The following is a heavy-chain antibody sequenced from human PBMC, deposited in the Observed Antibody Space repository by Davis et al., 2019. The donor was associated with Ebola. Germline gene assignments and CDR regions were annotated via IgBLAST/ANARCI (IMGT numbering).Heavy chain of an antibody. Sequence: MPSETLSLTCTVSGGSISSYYWSWIRQPPGKGLEWIGYIYYSGSTYYNPSLKSRVTISVDTSKNQFSLKLSSVTAADTAVYYCARQHYYDSSGYYRYWYFDLWGRGTLVTVSS. D-gene: IGHD3-22*01. CDR3: ARQHYYDSSGYYRYWYFDL. CDR1: GGSISSYY. J-gene: IGHJ2*01. CDR2: IYYSGST. V-gene: IGHV4-59*06.